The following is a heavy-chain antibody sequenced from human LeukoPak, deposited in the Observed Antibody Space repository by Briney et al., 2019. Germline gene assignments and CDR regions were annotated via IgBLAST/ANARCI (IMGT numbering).Heavy chain of an antibody. CDR3: ARDLLVRGPNYYGMDV. D-gene: IGHD3-10*01. Sequence: SETLSLTCTVSGGSISSGGYYWSWIRQHPGKGLEWIGYIYYSGSTYYNPSLKSRVTISVDTSKNQFSLKLSSVTAADTAVYYCARDLLVRGPNYYGMDVWGQGTTVAVSS. J-gene: IGHJ6*02. CDR1: GGSISSGGYY. V-gene: IGHV4-31*03. CDR2: IYYSGST.